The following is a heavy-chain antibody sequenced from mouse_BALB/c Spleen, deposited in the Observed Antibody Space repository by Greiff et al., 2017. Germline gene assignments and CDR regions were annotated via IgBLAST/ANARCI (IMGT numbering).Heavy chain of an antibody. V-gene: IGHV5-12-2*01. J-gene: IGHJ2*01. CDR2: ISNGGGST. Sequence: EVQLVESGGGLVQPGGSLKLSCAASGFTFSSYTMSWVRQTPEKRLEWVAYISNGGGSTYYPDTVKGRFTISRDNAKNTLYLQMSSLKSEDTAMYYCARLLRPYYFDYWGQGTTLTVSS. CDR3: ARLLRPYYFDY. CDR1: GFTFSSYT. D-gene: IGHD1-2*01.